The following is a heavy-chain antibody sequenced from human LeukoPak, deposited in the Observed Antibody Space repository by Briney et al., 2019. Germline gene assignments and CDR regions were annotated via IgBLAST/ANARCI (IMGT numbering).Heavy chain of an antibody. V-gene: IGHV4-39*07. CDR3: ARDRVQAPYYMDV. J-gene: IGHJ6*03. Sequence: SSETLSLTCTVSAGSTSSRTYFWSWIRQSPGKGLEWVGSISYSVGTFYNPSLKSRVTISVDTSKNQFSLKLSSVTAADTAVYYCARDRVQAPYYMDVWGKGTTVTVSS. D-gene: IGHD5/OR15-5a*01. CDR2: ISYSVGT. CDR1: AGSTSSRTYF.